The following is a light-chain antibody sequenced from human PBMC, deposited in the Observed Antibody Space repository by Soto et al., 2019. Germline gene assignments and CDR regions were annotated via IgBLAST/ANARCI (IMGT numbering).Light chain of an antibody. CDR1: QDISNY. CDR3: QQYDNRPPLT. V-gene: IGKV1-33*01. Sequence: DIQMTQSPSSLSASVGDRVTITCQASQDISNYLNWYQQKPGKAPKLLIYDASNLETGVPSRFSGSGSVTDFTFTISSLQPEDIATYYCQQYDNRPPLTFGGWTKGEIK. CDR2: DAS. J-gene: IGKJ4*01.